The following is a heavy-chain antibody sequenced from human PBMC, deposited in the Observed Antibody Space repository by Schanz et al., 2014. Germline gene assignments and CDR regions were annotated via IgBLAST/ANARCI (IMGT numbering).Heavy chain of an antibody. CDR3: AKVRDSSGWRGDDFDE. D-gene: IGHD3-22*01. Sequence: EVQLLESGGGLVQPGGSLRLSCAASGFTFSSYAMSWVRQAPGKGLEWLSVISASGGDTYYADSVKGRFTISRDNSKNTLYLQMNSLRAEDTAVYYCAKVRDSSGWRGDDFDEWGQGTLVTDAS. CDR2: ISASGGDT. V-gene: IGHV3-23*01. J-gene: IGHJ4*02. CDR1: GFTFSSYA.